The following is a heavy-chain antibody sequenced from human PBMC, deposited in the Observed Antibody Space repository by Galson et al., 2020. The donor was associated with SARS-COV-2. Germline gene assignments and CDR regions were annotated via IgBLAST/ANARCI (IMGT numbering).Heavy chain of an antibody. Sequence: GESLKISCAASGFTFSSYSMGWVRQAPGRGLEWVSAISGSGAATFYADSVKDQFTISRDNSQNTVYLQMNSLRAEDTAVYYCARQNQLPLPIDYWGQGTLVTVSS. V-gene: IGHV3-23*01. CDR3: ARQNQLPLPIDY. J-gene: IGHJ4*02. D-gene: IGHD2-2*01. CDR2: ISGSGAAT. CDR1: GFTFSSYS.